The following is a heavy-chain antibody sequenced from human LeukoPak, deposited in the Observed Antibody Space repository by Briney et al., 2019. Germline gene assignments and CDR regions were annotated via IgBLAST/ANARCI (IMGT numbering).Heavy chain of an antibody. J-gene: IGHJ5*02. CDR3: ARAALLNNWFDP. D-gene: IGHD2-15*01. Sequence: SETLSLTCTVSGGSISSSSHYWGWIRQPPGKGLEWIGSIYYSGSTYYNPSLKSRVTISVDTSKNQFSLKLSSVTAADTAVYYCARAALLNNWFDPWGQGTLVTVSS. CDR1: GGSISSSSHY. V-gene: IGHV4-39*07. CDR2: IYYSGST.